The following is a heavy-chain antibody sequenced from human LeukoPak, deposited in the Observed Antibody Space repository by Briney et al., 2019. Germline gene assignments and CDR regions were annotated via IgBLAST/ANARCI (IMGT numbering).Heavy chain of an antibody. D-gene: IGHD1-14*01. V-gene: IGHV3-21*01. Sequence: GRSLRLSCAASGFTFSIYSMNGVRQAPGKGLEWVSSISSNSSYIYYADSVRGRLTIPRDNAKHSMYLQMDTLRYEDTVVHYCATETIGRHYDYWGKGTLLTVSS. CDR2: ISSNSSYI. J-gene: IGHJ4*02. CDR1: GFTFSIYS. CDR3: ATETIGRHYDY.